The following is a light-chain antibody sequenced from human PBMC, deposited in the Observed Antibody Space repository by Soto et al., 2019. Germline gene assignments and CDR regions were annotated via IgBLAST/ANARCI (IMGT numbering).Light chain of an antibody. V-gene: IGKV1-39*01. CDR3: QQSYSTRKT. CDR1: QSISSY. J-gene: IGKJ1*01. Sequence: DIQMTQSPSSLSASVGDRVTITCRASQSISSYLNWYQQKPGKAPKLLIYAASSLQSGVPSRFSGSGSGTDFTLTISSLQPEDFATYYCQQSYSTRKTFGQGTKVDLK. CDR2: AAS.